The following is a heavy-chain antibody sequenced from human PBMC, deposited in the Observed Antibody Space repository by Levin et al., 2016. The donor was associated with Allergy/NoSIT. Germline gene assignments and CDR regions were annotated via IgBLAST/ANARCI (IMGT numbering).Heavy chain of an antibody. Sequence: ASVKVSCKASGYTFIDSYMHWVRQAPGQGLEWMGRINLNNGVTNYAQKFQGRVTMTRDTSINTAYMELSGLIPDDTAVYYCARDVIAGDGNKLDYWGQGTLVTVSS. D-gene: IGHD5-24*01. V-gene: IGHV1-2*02. CDR3: ARDVIAGDGNKLDY. CDR1: GYTFIDSY. J-gene: IGHJ4*02. CDR2: INLNNGVT.